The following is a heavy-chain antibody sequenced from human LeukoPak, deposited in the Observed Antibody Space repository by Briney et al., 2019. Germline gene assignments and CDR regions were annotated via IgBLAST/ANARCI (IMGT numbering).Heavy chain of an antibody. J-gene: IGHJ6*02. V-gene: IGHV3-30*18. CDR2: ISYDGSNK. CDR3: AKDSVLRFLEWFSNYYGMDV. Sequence: PGRSRRLSCAASGFTLSSYGMHWVRQAPGKGLEWVAVISYDGSNKYYADSVKGRFTISRDNSKNTLYLQMNSLRAEDTAVYYCAKDSVLRFLEWFSNYYGMDVWGQGTTVTVSS. D-gene: IGHD3-3*01. CDR1: GFTLSSYG.